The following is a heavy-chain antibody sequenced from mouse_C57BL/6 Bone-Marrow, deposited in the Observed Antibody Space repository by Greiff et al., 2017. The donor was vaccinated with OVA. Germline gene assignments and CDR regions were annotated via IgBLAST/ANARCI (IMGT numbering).Heavy chain of an antibody. V-gene: IGHV5-4*01. CDR2: ISDGGSYT. Sequence: EVKLVESGGGLVKPGGSLKLSCAASGFTFSSYAMSWVRQTPEKRLEWVATISDGGSYTYYPDNVKGRFTISRDNAKNNLYLQMSQLKAEDTGMYYGAREGDWDAYFDVWGTGTTVTVSS. D-gene: IGHD4-1*01. J-gene: IGHJ1*03. CDR3: AREGDWDAYFDV. CDR1: GFTFSSYA.